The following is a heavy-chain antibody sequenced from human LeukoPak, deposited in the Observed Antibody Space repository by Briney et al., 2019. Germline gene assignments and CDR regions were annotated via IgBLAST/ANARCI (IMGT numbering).Heavy chain of an antibody. J-gene: IGHJ4*02. CDR2: INHSGSA. D-gene: IGHD2-15*01. CDR1: GGSFSGYY. CDR3: ARAVDCSGGSCYDY. V-gene: IGHV4-34*01. Sequence: SETLSLTCAVYGGSFSGYYWSWIRQPPGKGLEWIGEINHSGSANYNPSLKSRVTISVDTSKNQFSLKLSSVTAADTAVYYCARAVDCSGGSCYDYWGQGTLVTVSS.